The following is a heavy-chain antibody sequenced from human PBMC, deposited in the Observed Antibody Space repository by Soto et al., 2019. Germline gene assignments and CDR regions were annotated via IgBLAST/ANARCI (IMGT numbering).Heavy chain of an antibody. V-gene: IGHV3-30*18. CDR1: GFTFSSYG. D-gene: IGHD6-13*01. J-gene: IGHJ4*02. CDR3: AKEGIADFDY. Sequence: GGSLRLSCAASGFTFSSYGMHWVRQAPGKGLEWVAVISYDGSNKYYADSVKGRFTISRDNSKNTLYPQMNSLRAEDTAVYYCAKEGIADFDYWGQGTLVTVSS. CDR2: ISYDGSNK.